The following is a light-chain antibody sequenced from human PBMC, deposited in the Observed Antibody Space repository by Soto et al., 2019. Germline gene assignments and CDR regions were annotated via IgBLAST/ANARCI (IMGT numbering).Light chain of an antibody. CDR1: SSDVGGYNY. Sequence: QSALTQPASVSGSPGQSITISCTGTSSDVGGYNYVSWYQQHPGNAPKLMIYDVSNRPSGVSNRFSGSKSGNTASLTISGLQAEDEADYYCNSFTTSSTTYVFGTGTKLIVL. V-gene: IGLV2-14*01. CDR3: NSFTTSSTTYV. CDR2: DVS. J-gene: IGLJ1*01.